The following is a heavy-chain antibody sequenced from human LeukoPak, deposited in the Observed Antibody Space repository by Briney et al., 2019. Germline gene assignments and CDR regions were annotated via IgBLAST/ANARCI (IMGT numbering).Heavy chain of an antibody. CDR1: GGSFSGYY. Sequence: SETPSLTCAVYGGSFSGYYWSWIRQPPGKGLEWIGEINHSGSTNYNPSLKSRVTISVDTSKNQFSLKLSSVTAADTAVYYCARGPGYDFWSGYLPRYFDYWGQGTLVTVSS. J-gene: IGHJ4*02. D-gene: IGHD3-3*01. CDR3: ARGPGYDFWSGYLPRYFDY. V-gene: IGHV4-34*01. CDR2: INHSGST.